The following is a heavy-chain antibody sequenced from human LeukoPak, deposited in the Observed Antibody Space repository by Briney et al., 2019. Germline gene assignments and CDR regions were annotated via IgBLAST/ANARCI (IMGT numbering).Heavy chain of an antibody. D-gene: IGHD5-18*01. Sequence: GASVKVSCKASGYTFTSYGISWVRQAPGQGLEWMGWISAYNGNTNYAQKLQGRVTMTTDTSTSTAYMELRSLRSDDTAVYYCARQNTAMVNYYYYYHMDVWGKGTTVTVSS. CDR3: ARQNTAMVNYYYYYHMDV. CDR1: GYTFTSYG. J-gene: IGHJ6*03. V-gene: IGHV1-18*01. CDR2: ISAYNGNT.